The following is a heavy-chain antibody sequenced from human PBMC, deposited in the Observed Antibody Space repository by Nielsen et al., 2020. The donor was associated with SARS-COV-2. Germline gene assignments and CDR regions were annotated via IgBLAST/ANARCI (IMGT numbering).Heavy chain of an antibody. CDR2: ISSSSNYI. CDR1: GFTLSSLS. Sequence: ESLNIPFAALGFTLSSLSLNWVPQAPGKGLEWVSSISSSSNYIYYPVPVKGRFTISRDNAKNSLYLQMNSLRAEDTAVYYCASDLIVGAYGWYFDLWGRGTLVTVSS. CDR3: ASDLIVGAYGWYFDL. J-gene: IGHJ2*01. V-gene: IGHV3-21*01. D-gene: IGHD1-26*01.